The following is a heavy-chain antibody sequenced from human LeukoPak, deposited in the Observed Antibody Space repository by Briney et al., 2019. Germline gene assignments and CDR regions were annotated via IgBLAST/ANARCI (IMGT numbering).Heavy chain of an antibody. D-gene: IGHD2/OR15-2a*01. CDR2: IFYSGST. Sequence: PSETLSLTCTVPGGSFRTSIWSWMRQPPGKRLEWIGFIFYSGSTNYSPSLKSRVTISLDTSKNQFSLRLSSVTAADTAVYYCAKHDSIDGMDVWGQGTSVTVSS. CDR1: GGSFRTSI. V-gene: IGHV4-59*08. CDR3: AKHDSIDGMDV. J-gene: IGHJ6*02.